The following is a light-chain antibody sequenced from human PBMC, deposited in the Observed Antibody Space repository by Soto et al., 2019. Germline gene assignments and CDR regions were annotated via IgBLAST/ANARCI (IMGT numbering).Light chain of an antibody. CDR3: QQYNTYST. Sequence: DLQITQSPSTLSASVGDRVTITCRASQSISRWLAWYQQKPGKAPKVLIYDDSTLRSGVPSSFSGGGSGSEFNFTITGLQPDDFATYFCQQYNTYSTVGPATRLEIK. CDR2: DDS. J-gene: IGKJ5*01. CDR1: QSISRW. V-gene: IGKV1-5*01.